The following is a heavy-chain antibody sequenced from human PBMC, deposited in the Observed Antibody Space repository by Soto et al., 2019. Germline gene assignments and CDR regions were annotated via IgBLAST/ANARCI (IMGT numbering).Heavy chain of an antibody. J-gene: IGHJ5*02. CDR2: IYYSGST. V-gene: IGHV4-39*01. CDR3: ARLGTQTTPDP. CDR1: GGSIGSSSYY. D-gene: IGHD4-17*01. Sequence: PSETLSLTCTVSGGSIGSSSYYWGWIRQPPGKGLEWIGSIYYSGSTYYNPSLKSRVTISVDTSKNQFSLKLSSVTAADTAVYYCARLGTQTTPDPWGQGTLVTVSS.